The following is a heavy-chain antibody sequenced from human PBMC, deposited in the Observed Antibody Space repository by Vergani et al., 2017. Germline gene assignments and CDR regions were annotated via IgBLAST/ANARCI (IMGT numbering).Heavy chain of an antibody. D-gene: IGHD6-19*01. CDR1: GFTFSSYA. CDR2: ISGSGGST. Sequence: EVQLLESGGGLVQPGGSLRLSYAASGFTFSSYAMSWVRQAPGKGLEWVSAISGSGGSTYYADSVKGRFTISRDNSKNTLYLQMNSLRAEDTAVYYCAKEGARRGEQWLGSDYWGQGTLVTVSS. V-gene: IGHV3-23*01. J-gene: IGHJ4*02. CDR3: AKEGARRGEQWLGSDY.